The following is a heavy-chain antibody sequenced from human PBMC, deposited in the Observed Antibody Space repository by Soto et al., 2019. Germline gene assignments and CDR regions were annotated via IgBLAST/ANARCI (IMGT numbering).Heavy chain of an antibody. V-gene: IGHV4-34*01. CDR2: INHRGSA. Sequence: QVQLQQWGAGLLKPSETLSLTCAVYGGSFRGYYWSWIRQPPGKGLEWIGEINHRGSANYNPSVKIPVTISLDTAKNQFSLRLNCVAAADTALYCCARGSRVKVPAATGRDYYYHGLDVWAQGTAVTVSS. CDR1: GGSFRGYY. CDR3: ARGSRVKVPAATGRDYYYHGLDV. J-gene: IGHJ6*02. D-gene: IGHD1-1*01.